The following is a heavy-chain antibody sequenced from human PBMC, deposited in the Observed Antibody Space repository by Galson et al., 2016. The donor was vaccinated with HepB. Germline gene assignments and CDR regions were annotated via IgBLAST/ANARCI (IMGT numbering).Heavy chain of an antibody. Sequence: SLRLSCAASGFIFSDYSVNWVRQAPGKGLEWVSSIRGSGSNSWYADSVKGRFTISRDNSKNTLYLQMSSLRAEDTAVYYCAKEYQWLAFDYWGQGTLVTVSS. CDR3: AKEYQWLAFDY. V-gene: IGHV3-23*01. D-gene: IGHD6-19*01. CDR1: GFIFSDYS. J-gene: IGHJ4*02. CDR2: IRGSGSNS.